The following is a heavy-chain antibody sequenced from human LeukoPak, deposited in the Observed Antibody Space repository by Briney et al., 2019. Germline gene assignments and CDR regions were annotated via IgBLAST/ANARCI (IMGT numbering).Heavy chain of an antibody. CDR3: ATDKSGWFDY. CDR2: INSDGSST. CDR1: GFTFSTYW. Sequence: GGSLRLSCAASGFTFSTYWMHWVRQAPGKGLVWVSHINSDGSSTYYADSVKGRFTISRDNAKNTLYLQMNSLRAEDTAVYYCATDKSGWFDYWGQGTLVTVSS. D-gene: IGHD6-19*01. V-gene: IGHV3-74*01. J-gene: IGHJ4*02.